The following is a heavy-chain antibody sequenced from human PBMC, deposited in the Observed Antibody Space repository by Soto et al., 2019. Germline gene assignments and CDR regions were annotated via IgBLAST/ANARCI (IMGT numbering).Heavy chain of an antibody. CDR1: GGTFSSYT. Sequence: QVQLVQSGAEVKKPGSSVKVSCKASGGTFSSYTISWVRQAPGQGLEWMGRIIPILGIANYAQKFQGRVTITADKSXSXXYMELSSLRSEDTAVYYCARDLTTVVTAGYYGMDVWGQGTTVTVSS. V-gene: IGHV1-69*08. D-gene: IGHD4-17*01. CDR3: ARDLTTVVTAGYYGMDV. CDR2: IIPILGIA. J-gene: IGHJ6*02.